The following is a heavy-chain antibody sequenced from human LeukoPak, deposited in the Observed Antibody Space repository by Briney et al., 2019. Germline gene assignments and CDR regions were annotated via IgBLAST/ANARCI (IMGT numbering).Heavy chain of an antibody. Sequence: PSETLSLTCAVSGGSFSGYYWSWIRQPPGKGLEWIGEINHSGSTNYNPSLKSRVTISVDTSKNQLSLKLSSVTAADTAVYYCARGARAITMVRGVRGFDYWGQGTLVTVSS. J-gene: IGHJ4*02. D-gene: IGHD3-10*01. CDR2: INHSGST. V-gene: IGHV4-34*01. CDR3: ARGARAITMVRGVRGFDY. CDR1: GGSFSGYY.